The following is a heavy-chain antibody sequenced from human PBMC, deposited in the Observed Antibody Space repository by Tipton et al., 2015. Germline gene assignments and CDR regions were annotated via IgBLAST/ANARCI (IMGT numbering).Heavy chain of an antibody. CDR2: ISHGGNT. J-gene: IGHJ3*02. CDR1: AYSISTDYY. Sequence: LRLSCAVSAYSISTDYYWVWIRQPPGKGLEWIGTISHGGNTFYNPSLKSRVTISADTSKNQFSLRLSSVTAADTAVYYCARAESHGFKMCGQGTMVTVSS. CDR3: ARAESHGFKM. V-gene: IGHV4-38-2*01.